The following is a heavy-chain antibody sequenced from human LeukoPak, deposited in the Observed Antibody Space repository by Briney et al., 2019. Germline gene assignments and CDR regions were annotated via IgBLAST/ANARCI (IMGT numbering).Heavy chain of an antibody. J-gene: IGHJ4*02. CDR1: GFSFSTKW. V-gene: IGHV3-7*01. CDR3: ARLYYYNSGRSYPSIYFDS. CDR2: IQQEGSEK. D-gene: IGHD3-10*01. Sequence: GGSLRLSCAASGFSFSTKWMSWVRQAPGKGLERVAYIQQEGSEKFYVDSVKGRFTISRDNAKNSLYLQMNSLGAEDTAIYYCARLYYYNSGRSYPSIYFDSWGQGTLVIVSS.